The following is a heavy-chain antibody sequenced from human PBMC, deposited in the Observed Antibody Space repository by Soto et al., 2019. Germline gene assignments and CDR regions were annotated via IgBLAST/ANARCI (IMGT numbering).Heavy chain of an antibody. CDR3: AIPPNRRIAVAGPLDY. D-gene: IGHD6-19*01. CDR2: ISYDGSNK. Sequence: PGGSLRLSCAASGFTFSSYGMHWVRQAPGKGLEWVAVISYDGSNKYYADSVKGRFTISRDNSKNTLYLQMNSLRAEDTAVYYCAIPPNRRIAVAGPLDYWGQGTLVTVSS. CDR1: GFTFSSYG. V-gene: IGHV3-30*03. J-gene: IGHJ4*02.